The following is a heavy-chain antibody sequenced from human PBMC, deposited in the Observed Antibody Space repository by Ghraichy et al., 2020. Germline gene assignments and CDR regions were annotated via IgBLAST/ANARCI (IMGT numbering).Heavy chain of an antibody. D-gene: IGHD4-11*01. CDR3: ARDNDFRINY. J-gene: IGHJ4*02. CDR2: MKQDVGEE. Sequence: MKQDVGEEYYVDSVKGRFTISRDNAKNSLFLQMNTLRAEDSALYFCARDNDFRINYWGQGTLFTVS. V-gene: IGHV3-7*01.